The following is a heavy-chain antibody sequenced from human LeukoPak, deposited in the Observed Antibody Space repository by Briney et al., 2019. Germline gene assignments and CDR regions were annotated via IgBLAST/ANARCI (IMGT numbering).Heavy chain of an antibody. V-gene: IGHV4-4*07. CDR3: ARGEDFGQAPDSYGYYGMDV. J-gene: IGHJ6*02. CDR2: IYTSGST. Sequence: AETLSLTCTVSGGSISSYNWSWIRQPAGKGLEWIWRIYTSGSTNYNASLKSRVTMSVDTSKNQFALKLSSVTAADTAVYYCARGEDFGQAPDSYGYYGMDVWGQGTTVTVSS. D-gene: IGHD2-15*01. CDR1: GGSISSYN.